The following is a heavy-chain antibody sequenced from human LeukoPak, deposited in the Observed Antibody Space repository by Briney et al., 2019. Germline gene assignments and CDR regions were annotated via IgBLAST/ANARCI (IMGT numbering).Heavy chain of an antibody. CDR3: ARDRVGSGWPRPFYFEN. D-gene: IGHD6-19*01. V-gene: IGHV1-2*02. CDR2: INPNIGAT. CDR1: GYTFTGYY. J-gene: IGHJ4*02. Sequence: ASVKVSCKPSGYTFTGYYLHWVRQAPGQALECMGWINPNIGATMYAEKFQGRVTMTRDTSISTAYMELSSLRSDDTALYYCARDRVGSGWPRPFYFENWGQGTLVTVSS.